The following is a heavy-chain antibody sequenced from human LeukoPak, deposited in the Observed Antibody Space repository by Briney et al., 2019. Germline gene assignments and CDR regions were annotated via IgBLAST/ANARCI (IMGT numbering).Heavy chain of an antibody. CDR2: IYYSGSN. V-gene: IGHV4-61*01. J-gene: IGHJ4*02. D-gene: IGHD6-13*01. Sequence: SGTLSLTCTVSRGSVSGGSYYWSWIRQPPGKGLEWIGYIYYSGSNNYNPSLKSRVTISVDTSKNQFYLKLSSVTAADTAVYYCARGLGSSSWYYFDYWGQGTLVTVSS. CDR1: RGSVSGGSYY. CDR3: ARGLGSSSWYYFDY.